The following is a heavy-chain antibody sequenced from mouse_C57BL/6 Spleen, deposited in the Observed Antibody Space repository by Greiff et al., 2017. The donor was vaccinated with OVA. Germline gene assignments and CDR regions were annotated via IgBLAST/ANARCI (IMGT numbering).Heavy chain of an antibody. Sequence: QVQLQQSGAELVRPGTSVKMSCKASGYTFTNYWIGWAKQRPGHGLEWIGDIYPGGGYTNYNEKFKGKATLTADKSSSTAYMQFSSLTSEDSAIYYCARRGGRGDYYAMDYGGQGTSVTVSS. CDR1: GYTFTNYW. D-gene: IGHD1-1*02. CDR2: IYPGGGYT. V-gene: IGHV1-63*01. CDR3: ARRGGRGDYYAMDY. J-gene: IGHJ4*01.